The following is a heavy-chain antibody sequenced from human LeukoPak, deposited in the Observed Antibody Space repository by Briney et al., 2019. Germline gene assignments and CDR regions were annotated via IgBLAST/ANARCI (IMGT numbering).Heavy chain of an antibody. D-gene: IGHD2-15*01. V-gene: IGHV3-23*01. CDR1: GFTFSSYA. J-gene: IGHJ4*02. Sequence: GASLRLSCAASGFTFSSYAMSWVRQAPGKGLEWVSAISGSGGRTYYADSVKGRFTISRDNSKNTLYLQMNSLRAEDTAVYCCAILQSYCSGGSCYDYWGQGTLVTVSS. CDR3: AILQSYCSGGSCYDY. CDR2: ISGSGGRT.